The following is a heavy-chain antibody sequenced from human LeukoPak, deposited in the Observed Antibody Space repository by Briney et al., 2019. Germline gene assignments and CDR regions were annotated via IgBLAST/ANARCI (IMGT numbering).Heavy chain of an antibody. CDR2: ISSSSSYI. V-gene: IGHV3-21*01. J-gene: IGHJ6*02. CDR3: ARDSIVVVPAAFGMDV. CDR1: GFTFSSYS. D-gene: IGHD2-2*01. Sequence: GGSLRLSCAASGFTFSSYSMNWVRQAPGKGLEWVSSISSSSSYIYYADSVKGRFTISRDNAKSSLYLQMNSLRAEDTAVYYCARDSIVVVPAAFGMDVWGQGTTVTVSS.